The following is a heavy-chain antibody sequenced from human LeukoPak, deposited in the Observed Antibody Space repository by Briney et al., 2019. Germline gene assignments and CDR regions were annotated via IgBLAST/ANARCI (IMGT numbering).Heavy chain of an antibody. CDR3: ARDQYYDSSGYYYVGIRWFDP. V-gene: IGHV3-21*01. J-gene: IGHJ5*02. CDR1: AFSLNAYN. D-gene: IGHD3-22*01. Sequence: GGSLRLSCAASAFSLNAYNMNWVRQAPGKGLEWVSSISYTGTYIYYADSVKGRFTISRDNAKNSLYLQMNSLRAEDTAVYYCARDQYYDSSGYYYVGIRWFDPWGQGTLVTVSS. CDR2: ISYTGTYI.